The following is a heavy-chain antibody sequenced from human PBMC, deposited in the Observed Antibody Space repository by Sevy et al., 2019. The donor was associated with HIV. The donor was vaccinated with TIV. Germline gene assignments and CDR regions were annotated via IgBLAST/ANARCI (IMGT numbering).Heavy chain of an antibody. Sequence: GGSLRLSCAASGFTFDDYGINWVRQAPGKGLEWVSGISWNSGSIGYADSVKGRFTISRDNAKNSLYLQVNSLRPDDTGFYYCAKDVGQWLGKDAIDVWGRGTMVTVSS. CDR1: GFTFDDYG. CDR2: ISWNSGSI. V-gene: IGHV3-9*01. J-gene: IGHJ3*01. CDR3: AKDVGQWLGKDAIDV. D-gene: IGHD6-19*01.